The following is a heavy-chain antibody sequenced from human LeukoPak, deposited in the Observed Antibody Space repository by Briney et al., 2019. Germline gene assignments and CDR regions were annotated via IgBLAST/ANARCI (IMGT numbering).Heavy chain of an antibody. J-gene: IGHJ4*02. Sequence: SETLSLTCTVSGDSISSYYWSWVRQPAGKGLEWIGRIHPSGSTNYNPSLKSRVTISVDTSKTQFSLKLSSVTAADTAVYYCARSGGWFDFDYWGQGTLVTVSS. D-gene: IGHD6-19*01. CDR1: GDSISSYY. CDR2: IHPSGST. V-gene: IGHV4-4*07. CDR3: ARSGGWFDFDY.